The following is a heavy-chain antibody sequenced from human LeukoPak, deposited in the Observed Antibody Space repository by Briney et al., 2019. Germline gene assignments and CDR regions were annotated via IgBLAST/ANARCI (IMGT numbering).Heavy chain of an antibody. CDR1: GFTFSSYS. CDR2: ISSSSSYI. J-gene: IGHJ4*02. CDR3: ARDGYFDWSDYFDY. Sequence: GGSLRLSCAASGFTFSSYSMNWVRQAPGKGLEWVSSISSSSSYIYYADSVKGRFTISRDNAKNSLYLQMNSLRAEDTAVYYCARDGYFDWSDYFDYWGQGTLVTVSS. V-gene: IGHV3-21*01. D-gene: IGHD3-9*01.